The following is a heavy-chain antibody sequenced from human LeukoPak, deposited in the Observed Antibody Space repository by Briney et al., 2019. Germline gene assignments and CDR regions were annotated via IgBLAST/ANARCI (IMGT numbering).Heavy chain of an antibody. CDR2: IIPIFGTA. CDR1: GGTFSSYA. CDR3: ARREYSSGWYWYFDY. V-gene: IGHV1-69*13. D-gene: IGHD6-19*01. J-gene: IGHJ4*02. Sequence: SVKVSCKASGGTFSSYAISWVRQAPGQVLEWMGGIIPIFGTANYAQKFQGRVTITADESTSTAYMELSSLRSEDTAVYYCARREYSSGWYWYFDYWGQGTLVTVSS.